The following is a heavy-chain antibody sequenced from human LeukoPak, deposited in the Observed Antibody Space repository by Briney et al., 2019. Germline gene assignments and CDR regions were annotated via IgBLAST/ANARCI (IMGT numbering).Heavy chain of an antibody. V-gene: IGHV5-51*01. CDR3: ARRAVPAAIIDINWFDP. D-gene: IGHD2-2*02. J-gene: IGHJ5*02. CDR2: IYPGDSDT. Sequence: GESLKISCKGSGYSFTSYWISWVRQMPGKGLEWMGIIYPGDSDTRYSPSFQGQVTISADKSISTAYLQWSSLKASDTAMYYCARRAVPAAIIDINWFDPWGQGTLVTVSS. CDR1: GYSFTSYW.